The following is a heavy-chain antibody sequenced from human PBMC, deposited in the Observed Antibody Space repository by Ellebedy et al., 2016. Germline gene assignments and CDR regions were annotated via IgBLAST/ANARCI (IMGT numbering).Heavy chain of an antibody. V-gene: IGHV3-30*03. CDR3: ARDGAGGSESYLDWFDS. D-gene: IGHD3-10*01. CDR1: GFIFSNYG. CDR2: ISDDGTNK. Sequence: GGSLRLSXAASGFIFSNYGMNWVRQAPGKGLEWVAVISDDGTNKYNVDSVRGRFTISRDNSKKTLYLQMNSLRAEDTAVYYCARDGAGGSESYLDWFDSWGQGTPVTVSS. J-gene: IGHJ5*01.